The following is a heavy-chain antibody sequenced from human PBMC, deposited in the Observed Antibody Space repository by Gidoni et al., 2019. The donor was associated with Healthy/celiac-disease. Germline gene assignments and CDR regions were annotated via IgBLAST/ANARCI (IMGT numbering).Heavy chain of an antibody. CDR3: AAPRPYYDILTGYYPYYYYGMDV. D-gene: IGHD3-9*01. Sequence: EVQLVESGGGLVQPGGSLRLSCAASGFTFSSSAMSWVGQAPGKGLGWVSAISGSGGSTYYADSVKGRFTISRDNSKNTLYLQMNSLRAEDTAVYYCAAPRPYYDILTGYYPYYYYGMDVWGQGTTVTVSS. CDR2: ISGSGGST. J-gene: IGHJ6*02. V-gene: IGHV3-23*04. CDR1: GFTFSSSA.